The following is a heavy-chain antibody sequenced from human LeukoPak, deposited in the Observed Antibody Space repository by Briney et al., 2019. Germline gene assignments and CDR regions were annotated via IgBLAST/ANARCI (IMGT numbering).Heavy chain of an antibody. J-gene: IGHJ4*02. Sequence: ASVTVSCKASGYTFTSYYMHWVRQAPGQGLEWMGIINPSGGSTSYAQKFQGRVTMTRDTSTSTVYMELSSLRSEDTAVYYCARREPTYYYDSSGYYYAEDYWGQGTLVTVSS. D-gene: IGHD3-22*01. CDR1: GYTFTSYY. CDR3: ARREPTYYYDSSGYYYAEDY. V-gene: IGHV1-46*01. CDR2: INPSGGST.